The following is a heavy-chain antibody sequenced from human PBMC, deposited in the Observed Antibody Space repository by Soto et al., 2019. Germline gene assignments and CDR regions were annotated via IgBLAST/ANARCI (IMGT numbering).Heavy chain of an antibody. Sequence: GRSLRLSCAASGFTFSSYAMSWVRQAPEKELKKVSAISGSVGRTYYSVSVKGWFTISRDNSKNTLYLQMNSPRAEDTAVYYCAKNGGRYFDWLEGYYGMDVWGQGTTVTVSS. CDR2: ISGSVGRT. D-gene: IGHD3-9*01. J-gene: IGHJ6*02. CDR3: AKNGGRYFDWLEGYYGMDV. V-gene: IGHV3-23*01. CDR1: GFTFSSYA.